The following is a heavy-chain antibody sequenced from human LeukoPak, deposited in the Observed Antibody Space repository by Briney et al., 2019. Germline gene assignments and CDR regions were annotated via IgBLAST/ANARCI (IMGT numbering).Heavy chain of an antibody. D-gene: IGHD6-19*01. CDR1: GGSISSSNYY. J-gene: IGHJ4*02. CDR3: ARDVAVVGLPFDY. CDR2: IYYTGST. Sequence: PSETLSLTCTVSGGSISSSNYYWDWIRQPPGKGLEWIGSIYYTGSTYYNPSLKSRLTIFVDTSKNQFSLKLSSVTATDTAVYYCARDVAVVGLPFDYWGQGTLVTVSS. V-gene: IGHV4-39*02.